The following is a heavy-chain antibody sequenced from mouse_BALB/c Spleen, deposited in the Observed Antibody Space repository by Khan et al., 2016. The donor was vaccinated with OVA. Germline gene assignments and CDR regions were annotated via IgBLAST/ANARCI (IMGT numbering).Heavy chain of an antibody. CDR3: ARQPYFHYYIMDY. Sequence: QVQLKDSGPGLVAPSQSLSITCTISGFSFTNYGIHWVRQPPGKGLEWLVVIWSDGSTSYNSALKSRLSISRDNSKSQVFLSMNSLQTDDTAMYYCARQPYFHYYIMDYWGQGTSVIVSS. CDR2: IWSDGST. CDR1: GFSFTNYG. J-gene: IGHJ4*01. D-gene: IGHD2-10*01. V-gene: IGHV2-6-1*01.